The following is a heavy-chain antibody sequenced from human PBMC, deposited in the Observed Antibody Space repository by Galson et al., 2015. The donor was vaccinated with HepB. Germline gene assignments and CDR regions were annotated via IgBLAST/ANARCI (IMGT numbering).Heavy chain of an antibody. Sequence: SVKVSCKASGYRFSTYSITWVRQAPGQGLEWMGWIIPIFGTANYAQKFQGRVTITADELTNIAYMELSSLRSDDTAVYYCARVGGKLGYCSGGRCSNWFDPWGQGTLVTVSS. CDR3: ARVGGKLGYCSGGRCSNWFDP. D-gene: IGHD2-15*01. V-gene: IGHV1-69*13. J-gene: IGHJ5*02. CDR2: IIPIFGTA. CDR1: GYRFSTYS.